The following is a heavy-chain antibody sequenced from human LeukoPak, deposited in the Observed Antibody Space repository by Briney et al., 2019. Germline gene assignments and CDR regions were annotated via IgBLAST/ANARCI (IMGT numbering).Heavy chain of an antibody. Sequence: GGSLRLSCTASGFTFNTYWMGWVRQAPGKGLEWVADIKEDGSDKYSVDSVKGRFTISRDNSKNTLYLQMNSLRAEDTAVYYCAKRSGPLDYWGQGTLVTVSS. D-gene: IGHD5-12*01. CDR1: GFTFNTYW. CDR3: AKRSGPLDY. J-gene: IGHJ4*02. V-gene: IGHV3-7*03. CDR2: IKEDGSDK.